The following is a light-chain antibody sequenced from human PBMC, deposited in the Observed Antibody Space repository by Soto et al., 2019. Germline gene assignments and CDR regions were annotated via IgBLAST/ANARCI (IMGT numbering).Light chain of an antibody. CDR3: ATWDDNLRGRL. V-gene: IGLV1-47*02. Sequence: QTVVTQPPSASGTPGQRVTISCSGGTSNIGTNFVYWYQQLPGTAPKLLIQNNNQRPAGVPDRFSGSKSGTSASLAISGLRSEDEADYYWATWDDNLRGRLFGGGTKLTVL. CDR2: NNN. J-gene: IGLJ2*01. CDR1: TSNIGTNF.